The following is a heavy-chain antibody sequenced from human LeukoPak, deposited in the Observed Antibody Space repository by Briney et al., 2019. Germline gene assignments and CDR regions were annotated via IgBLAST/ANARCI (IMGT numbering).Heavy chain of an antibody. CDR2: IRYDGSNK. V-gene: IGHV3-30*02. J-gene: IGHJ4*02. D-gene: IGHD3-10*01. CDR1: GFTFSSYG. CDR3: ARAIRGDLTLCDY. Sequence: PGGSLGLSCAASGFTFSSYGMHWVRQAPGKGLEWVAFIRYDGSNKYYADSVKGRFTISRDNSKNTLYLQMNSLRAEDTAVYYCARAIRGDLTLCDYWGQGTLVTVSS.